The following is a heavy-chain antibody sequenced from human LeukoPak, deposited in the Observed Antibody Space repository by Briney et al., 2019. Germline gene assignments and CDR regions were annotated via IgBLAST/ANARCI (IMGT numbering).Heavy chain of an antibody. Sequence: SETLSLTCAVYGGSFSGYYWSWIRQPPGKGLEWIGEINHSGSTNYNPSLKSRVTMSVDTSKNQFSLNLSSVTAADTAVYYCASLAVAGNFRYFQHWGQGTLVTVSS. CDR2: INHSGST. CDR1: GGSFSGYY. J-gene: IGHJ1*01. CDR3: ASLAVAGNFRYFQH. D-gene: IGHD6-19*01. V-gene: IGHV4-34*01.